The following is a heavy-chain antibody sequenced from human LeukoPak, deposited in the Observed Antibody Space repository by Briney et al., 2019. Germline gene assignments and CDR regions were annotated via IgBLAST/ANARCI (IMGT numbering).Heavy chain of an antibody. J-gene: IGHJ6*03. CDR1: GGSISSGDYY. CDR3: ARDSCSSTSCYPMDV. CDR2: IYYSGST. Sequence: TLSLTCTVSGGSISSGDYYWSWIRQPPGKGLEWIGYIYYSGSTYYNPSLKSRVTISVDTSKNQFSLKLSSVTAADTAVYYCARDSCSSTSCYPMDVWGKGTTVTVSS. D-gene: IGHD2-2*01. V-gene: IGHV4-30-4*08.